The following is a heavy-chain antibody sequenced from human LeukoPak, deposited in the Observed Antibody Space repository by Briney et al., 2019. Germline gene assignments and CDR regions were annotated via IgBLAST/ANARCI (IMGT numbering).Heavy chain of an antibody. CDR2: ISAYNVNT. J-gene: IGHJ4*02. D-gene: IGHD3-10*01. V-gene: IGHV1-18*01. Sequence: ASVKVSCKASVYTLTRYGISWVRQAPGQGLEWMGWISAYNVNTNYAQKLQGRVTMTTDTSTRAAYIELRSLRSDDTAVYYCAIGVLLWFGEWNGNDYWGQGTLVTVSS. CDR3: AIGVLLWFGEWNGNDY. CDR1: VYTLTRYG.